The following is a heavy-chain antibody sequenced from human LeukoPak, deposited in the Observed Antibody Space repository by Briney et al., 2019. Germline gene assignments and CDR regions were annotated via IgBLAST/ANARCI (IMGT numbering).Heavy chain of an antibody. V-gene: IGHV4-34*01. CDR1: GGSFSGYY. D-gene: IGHD1-26*01. Sequence: SETLSLTCAVYGGSFSGYYWSWIRKPPGKGLEWIGEIIHSGSTNYNPSLKSRVTISADTSKYQVSLKVTSVTAADTAVYYCARGSTWDLLHFDYWGQGTLVTVSS. J-gene: IGHJ4*02. CDR3: ARGSTWDLLHFDY. CDR2: IIHSGST.